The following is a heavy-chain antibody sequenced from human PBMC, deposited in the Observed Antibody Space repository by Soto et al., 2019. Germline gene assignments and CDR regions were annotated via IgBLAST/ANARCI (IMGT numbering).Heavy chain of an antibody. CDR2: VSHDGRNT. V-gene: IGHV3-30*18. D-gene: IGHD6-19*01. CDR1: GFTFSDYA. J-gene: IGHJ4*02. CDR3: AKGGRQWLVTSDFNY. Sequence: VQLVESGGGVVQPGRSLRLSCAASGFTFSDYAMHWVRQAPGKGLEWVAVVSHDGRNTHYADSVKGRFTISRDSYKXXXXXXMTXXRXEXTAVYYCAKGGRQWLVTSDFNYWGQGALVTVSS.